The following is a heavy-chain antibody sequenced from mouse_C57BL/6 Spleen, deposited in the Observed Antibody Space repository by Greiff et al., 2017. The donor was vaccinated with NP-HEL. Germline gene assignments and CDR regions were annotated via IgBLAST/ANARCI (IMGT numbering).Heavy chain of an antibody. D-gene: IGHD1-1*01. CDR3: ARSRIYYYGSSYEDWYFDV. V-gene: IGHV14-2*01. CDR2: IDPEDGET. J-gene: IGHJ1*03. CDR1: GFNIKDYY. Sequence: EVKLVESGAELVKPGASVKLSCTASGFNIKDYYMHWVKQRTEQGLEWIGRIDPEDGETKYAPKFQGKATITADTSSNTAYLQLSSLTSEDTAVYYCARSRIYYYGSSYEDWYFDVWGTGTTVTVSS.